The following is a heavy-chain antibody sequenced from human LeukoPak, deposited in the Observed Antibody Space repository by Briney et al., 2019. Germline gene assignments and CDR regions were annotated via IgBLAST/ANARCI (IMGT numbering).Heavy chain of an antibody. J-gene: IGHJ5*02. D-gene: IGHD3-22*01. Sequence: SETLSLTCTVSGGSISSGDYYWSWIRQPPGKGLEWIAYMYYSGSTYYNPSLKSRVTMSAVTSKNQLSLKLSSGTAADTAVYYCARPYYYDSRIDPWGQGILVTVSS. V-gene: IGHV4-30-4*01. CDR3: ARPYYYDSRIDP. CDR2: MYYSGST. CDR1: GGSISSGDYY.